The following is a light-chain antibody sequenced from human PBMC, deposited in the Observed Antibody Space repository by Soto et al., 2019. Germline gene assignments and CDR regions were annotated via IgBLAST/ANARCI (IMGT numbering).Light chain of an antibody. V-gene: IGKV3-20*01. J-gene: IGKJ4*01. Sequence: EIVLTQSPGTLSLSPGEGATLSCRASQSVSSSYLAWYQQKPGQAPRLLIYGASTLQSGVPSRFSGSGSGTDFTLTISSLQPEDVATYYCQKYNSAPLTFGGGTKVEIK. CDR3: QKYNSAPLT. CDR1: QSVSSSY. CDR2: GAS.